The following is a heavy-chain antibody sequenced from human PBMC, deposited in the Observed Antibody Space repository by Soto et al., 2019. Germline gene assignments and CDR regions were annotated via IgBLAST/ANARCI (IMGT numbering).Heavy chain of an antibody. CDR2: ISISGTDI. D-gene: IGHD3-3*01. CDR3: ASDFWSGYSNWFDP. V-gene: IGHV3-11*06. CDR1: GFSFSGYY. Sequence: RLSCAASGFSFSGYYMTWIRQAPGKGLECISYISISGTDINYADSVKGRFTISRDNVKNSLYLQMNSLRAEDTAVYYCASDFWSGYSNWFDPWGQGTLVTVSS. J-gene: IGHJ5*02.